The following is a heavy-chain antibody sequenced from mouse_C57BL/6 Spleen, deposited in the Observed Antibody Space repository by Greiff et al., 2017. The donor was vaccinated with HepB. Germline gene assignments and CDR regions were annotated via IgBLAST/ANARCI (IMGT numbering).Heavy chain of an antibody. D-gene: IGHD2-3*01. V-gene: IGHV1-62-2*01. CDR3: VRHADGYYVRAGCAY. Sequence: VQVVESGAELVKPGASVKLSCKASGYTFTEYTIHWVKQRSGQGLEWIGWFYPGSGSIKYNEKFKDKATLTAEKSSSTVYMELSRLTSEDSAVYFCVRHADGYYVRAGCAYWGQGTLVTVSA. CDR2: FYPGSGSI. CDR1: GYTFTEYT. J-gene: IGHJ3*01.